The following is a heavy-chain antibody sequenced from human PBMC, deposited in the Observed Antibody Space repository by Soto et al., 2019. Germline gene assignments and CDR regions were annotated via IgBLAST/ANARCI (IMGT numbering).Heavy chain of an antibody. CDR2: IKSKTDGGTT. D-gene: IGHD3-10*01. CDR3: TTNDGYGSGSWGYYYYYYMDV. J-gene: IGHJ6*03. V-gene: IGHV3-15*01. Sequence: GASLKISCAATGFTFSNAWVSWVGQASGPGLEWVGRIKSKTDGGTTDYAAPVKGRFTISRDDSKNTLYLQMNSLKTEDTAVYYCTTNDGYGSGSWGYYYYYYMDVRGKGTTDTVSS. CDR1: GFTFSNAW.